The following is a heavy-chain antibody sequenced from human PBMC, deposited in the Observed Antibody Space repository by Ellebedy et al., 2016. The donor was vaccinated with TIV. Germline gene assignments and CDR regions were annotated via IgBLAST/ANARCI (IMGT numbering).Heavy chain of an antibody. J-gene: IGHJ4*02. Sequence: LSLTCXASGFTFRNYGMHWVRQAPGKGLEWVAGIWYDGSSRNYADSVKGRFTISRDNSKNTLYLQMNSLRAEDTAVYYCARDSYSFDSSGYYFDYWGQGTLVTVSS. D-gene: IGHD3-22*01. CDR1: GFTFRNYG. CDR2: IWYDGSSR. V-gene: IGHV3-33*01. CDR3: ARDSYSFDSSGYYFDY.